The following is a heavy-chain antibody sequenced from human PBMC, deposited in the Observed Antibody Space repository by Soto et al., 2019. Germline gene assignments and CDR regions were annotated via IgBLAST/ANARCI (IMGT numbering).Heavy chain of an antibody. D-gene: IGHD6-19*01. CDR2: IYPGDSDT. V-gene: IGHV5-51*01. J-gene: IGHJ6*02. CDR3: ARQEGSGWSRGGRYYYYYGMDV. CDR1: GYSFTSYW. Sequence: SGESLKISCKGSGYSFTSYWIGWVRQMPGKGLEWMGIIYPGDSDTRYSPSFQGQVTISADKSISTAYLQWSSLKASDTAMYYCARQEGSGWSRGGRYYYYYGMDVWGQGTTVTVSS.